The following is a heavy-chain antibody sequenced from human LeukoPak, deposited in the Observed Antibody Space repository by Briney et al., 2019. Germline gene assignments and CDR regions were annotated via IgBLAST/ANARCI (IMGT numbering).Heavy chain of an antibody. CDR2: INSDGSST. D-gene: IGHD3-3*01. V-gene: IGHV3-74*01. J-gene: IGHJ4*02. CDR1: GFTFSSYW. Sequence: GGSLRLSCAAPGFTFSSYWMHWVRQAPGEGLVWVSRINSDGSSTTYADSVKGRFTISRDNAKNTLYLQMNSLRAEDTAVYYCARDFYYDFWSGYYHWGQGTLVTVSS. CDR3: ARDFYYDFWSGYYH.